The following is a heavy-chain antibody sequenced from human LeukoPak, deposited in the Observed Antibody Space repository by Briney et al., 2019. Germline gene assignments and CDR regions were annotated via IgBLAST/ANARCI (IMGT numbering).Heavy chain of an antibody. D-gene: IGHD3-10*01. Sequence: GRSLRLSCAASGFTFSSYAMHWVRQAPGKGLEWVAVISYDGSNKYYADSVKGRFTISRDNSKNTLYLQMNSLRAEDAAVYYCARDGGRFGENISGYWGQGTLVTVSS. CDR3: ARDGGRFGENISGY. CDR1: GFTFSSYA. J-gene: IGHJ4*02. V-gene: IGHV3-30-3*01. CDR2: ISYDGSNK.